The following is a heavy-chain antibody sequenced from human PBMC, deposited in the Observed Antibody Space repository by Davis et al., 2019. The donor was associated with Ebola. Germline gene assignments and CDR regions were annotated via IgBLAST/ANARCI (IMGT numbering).Heavy chain of an antibody. D-gene: IGHD3-3*01. V-gene: IGHV3-48*04. CDR1: GFTFSSYS. J-gene: IGHJ6*02. CDR2: ISSSGSTI. CDR3: ASVLRFLEWFPHYYYYGMDV. Sequence: GESLKISCTASGFTFSSYSMSWIRQAPGKGLEWVSYISSSGSTIYYADSVKGRFTISRDNAKNSLYLQMNSLRAEDTAVYYCASVLRFLEWFPHYYYYGMDVWGQGTTVTVSS.